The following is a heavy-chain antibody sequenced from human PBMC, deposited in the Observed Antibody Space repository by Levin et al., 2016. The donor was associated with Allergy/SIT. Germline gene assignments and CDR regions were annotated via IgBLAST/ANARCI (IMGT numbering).Heavy chain of an antibody. Sequence: ASVKVSCKASGYTFTSYGISWVRQAPGQGLEWMGWISAYNGNTNYAQKLQGRVTMTTDTSTSTAYMELRSLRSDDTAVYYCARDPAPYYGYHPTRFYYYMDVWGKGTTVTVSS. CDR1: GYTFTSYG. V-gene: IGHV1-18*04. J-gene: IGHJ6*03. D-gene: IGHD3-10*01. CDR2: ISAYNGNT. CDR3: ARDPAPYYGYHPTRFYYYMDV.